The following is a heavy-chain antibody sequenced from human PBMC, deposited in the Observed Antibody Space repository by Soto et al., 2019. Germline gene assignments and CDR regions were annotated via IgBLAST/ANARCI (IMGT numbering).Heavy chain of an antibody. Sequence: QVHLQESGPGLVKPSQTLSLTCTVSGDSISSGEYYWAWIRQPPGKGLEWIGYVFYKGNTYYNPSLKSRLYIDVDTAKSKFALRLSSVTAADTAVYYCARRYYFDSSGYADALDVWGQGTNVIVSS. V-gene: IGHV4-30-4*01. CDR1: GDSISSGEYY. CDR2: VFYKGNT. J-gene: IGHJ3*01. D-gene: IGHD3-22*01. CDR3: ARRYYFDSSGYADALDV.